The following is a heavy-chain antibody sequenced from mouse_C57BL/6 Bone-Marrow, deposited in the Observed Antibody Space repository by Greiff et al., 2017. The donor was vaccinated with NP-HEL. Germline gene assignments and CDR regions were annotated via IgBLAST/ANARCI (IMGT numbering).Heavy chain of an antibody. CDR2: IHPNSGST. Sequence: VQLQQPGAELVKPGASVKLSCKASGYTFTSYWMHWVKQRPGQGLEWIGMIHPNSGSTNYNEKFKSKATLTVDKSSSTAYMQLSSLTSEDSAVYYCASFYYGNSYFDYWGQGTTLTVSS. CDR3: ASFYYGNSYFDY. V-gene: IGHV1-64*01. J-gene: IGHJ2*01. D-gene: IGHD2-1*01. CDR1: GYTFTSYW.